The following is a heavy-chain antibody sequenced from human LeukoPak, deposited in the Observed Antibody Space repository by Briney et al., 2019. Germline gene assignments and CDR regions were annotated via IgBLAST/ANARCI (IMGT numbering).Heavy chain of an antibody. CDR3: ARDALPYYDSSGYSDY. CDR1: GFTFSSYG. CDR2: IWYDGSNK. V-gene: IGHV3-33*01. J-gene: IGHJ4*02. D-gene: IGHD3-22*01. Sequence: GGSLRLSCAASGFTFSSYGMLWVRQAPGKGLEWVAVIWYDGSNKYYADSVKGRFTISRDNSKNTLYLQMNSLRAEDTAVYYCARDALPYYDSSGYSDYWGQGTLVTVSS.